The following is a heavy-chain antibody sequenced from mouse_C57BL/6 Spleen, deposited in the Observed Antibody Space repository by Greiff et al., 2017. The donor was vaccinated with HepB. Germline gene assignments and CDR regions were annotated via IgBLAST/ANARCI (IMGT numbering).Heavy chain of an antibody. Sequence: EVKLMESGGGLVKPGGSLKLSCAASGFTFSSYAMSWVRQTPEKRLEWVATISDGGSYTYYPDNVKGRFTISRDNAKNNLYLQMSHLKCEDTAMYYCARGSLYGNYAYYFDYWGQGTTLTVSS. J-gene: IGHJ2*01. V-gene: IGHV5-4*03. D-gene: IGHD2-1*01. CDR1: GFTFSSYA. CDR3: ARGSLYGNYAYYFDY. CDR2: ISDGGSYT.